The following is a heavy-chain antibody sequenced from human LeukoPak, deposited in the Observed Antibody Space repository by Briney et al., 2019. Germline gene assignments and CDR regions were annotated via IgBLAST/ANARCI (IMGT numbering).Heavy chain of an antibody. CDR2: IINIGSP. CDR3: ARMGGYPHMDYCDS. V-gene: IGHV4-59*08. Sequence: SETLSLTSSVSGPSISHNYWSWIRQPPGKGLEWIGYIINIGSPTYNPSLKSRVTISVHTSKKQFSLKLTSVTATDTAMYYCARMGGYPHMDYCDSWGQGTLVTVSS. J-gene: IGHJ4*02. D-gene: IGHD5-12*01. CDR1: GPSISHNY.